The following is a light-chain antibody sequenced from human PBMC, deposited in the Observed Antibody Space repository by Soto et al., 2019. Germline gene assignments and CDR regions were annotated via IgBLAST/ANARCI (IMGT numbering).Light chain of an antibody. CDR1: SSDVGRYKY. V-gene: IGLV2-14*01. CDR3: SSCVSGSTLYV. CDR2: EVS. Sequence: QSALTQPASVSGSPGQSITISCTGSSSDVGRYKYVSWYQHRPGEAPKLVIYEVSNRPSGVSNRFSGSKSGNTASLTISGLQAEDEADYHCSSCVSGSTLYVFGTGTKVTV. J-gene: IGLJ1*01.